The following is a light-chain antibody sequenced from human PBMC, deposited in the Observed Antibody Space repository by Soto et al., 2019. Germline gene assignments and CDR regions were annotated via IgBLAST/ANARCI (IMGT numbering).Light chain of an antibody. CDR2: AAS. Sequence: DIQLTQSPSFLSASVGDRVTITCRASQAISNGLAWYQQKPGKAPKLLIYAASSLQSAVPSRFRGSGAGTEFTLTISSLQPEDFATYYCQQLNSSPPKFGGGTKVEIK. CDR1: QAISNG. J-gene: IGKJ4*02. CDR3: QQLNSSPPK. V-gene: IGKV1-9*01.